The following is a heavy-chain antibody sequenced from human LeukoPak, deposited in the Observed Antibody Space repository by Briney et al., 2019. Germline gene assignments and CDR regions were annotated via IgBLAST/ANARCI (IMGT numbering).Heavy chain of an antibody. CDR1: GGSISSGGYY. CDR2: IYYSGST. J-gene: IGHJ4*02. CDR3: ARVASPGRLYYFDY. D-gene: IGHD1-26*01. Sequence: SETLSLTCTVSGGSISSGGYYWSWIRQHPGKGLEWIGYIYYSGSTYYNPSLKSRVTISVDTSKNQFSLKLSSVTAADTAVYYCARVASPGRLYYFDYWGQGTLVTVSS. V-gene: IGHV4-31*03.